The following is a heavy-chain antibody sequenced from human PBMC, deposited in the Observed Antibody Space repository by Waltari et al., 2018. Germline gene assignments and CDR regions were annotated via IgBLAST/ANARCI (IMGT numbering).Heavy chain of an antibody. CDR2: ISNSGAGT. Sequence: EVHLLESGGGLVQPGGSLRLSCAASGFTFGTYAMSWVRQAPGKGLEWVSIISNSGAGTYNADSGKGRFTISRDNSKNTLYLQMNSLRADDMATYYCAKTIGQVVGASFHNWGQGTLVTVSS. J-gene: IGHJ4*02. CDR1: GFTFGTYA. V-gene: IGHV3-23*01. CDR3: AKTIGQVVGASFHN. D-gene: IGHD6-6*01.